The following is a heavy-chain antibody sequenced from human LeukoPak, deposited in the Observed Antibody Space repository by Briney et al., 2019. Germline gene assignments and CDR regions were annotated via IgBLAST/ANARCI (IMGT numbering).Heavy chain of an antibody. J-gene: IGHJ2*01. CDR3: AKLGGSGYPDL. CDR2: IYYSGST. V-gene: IGHV4-39*01. D-gene: IGHD3-22*01. Sequence: SETLSLTCSVSGGSISSSGLYWGWIRQPPGKGLEWIGSIYYSGSTHYSPSLKSRVTISVDTSNNQFSLKLSSVTAADTAVYNCAKLGGSGYPDLWGRGTLVTVSS. CDR1: GGSISSSGLY.